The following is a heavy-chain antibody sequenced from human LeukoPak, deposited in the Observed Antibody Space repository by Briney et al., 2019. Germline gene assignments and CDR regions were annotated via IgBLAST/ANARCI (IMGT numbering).Heavy chain of an antibody. CDR3: ARLERYYGSGKDYMDV. D-gene: IGHD3-10*01. CDR2: ISAYKGNK. CDR1: GYTFTIYG. V-gene: IGHV1-18*01. J-gene: IGHJ6*03. Sequence: ASVTVSFTASGYTFTIYGISWVGQAPGQGREGMGWISAYKGNKNYAQKLQGTVTMTTDTSTSTAYMELRSLRSDDTAVYYCARLERYYGSGKDYMDVWGKGTTVTISS.